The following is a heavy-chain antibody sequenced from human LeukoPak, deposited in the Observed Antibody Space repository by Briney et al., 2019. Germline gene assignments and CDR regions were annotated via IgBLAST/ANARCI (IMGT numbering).Heavy chain of an antibody. CDR2: IYSGGST. D-gene: IGHD3-10*01. V-gene: IGHV3-66*01. J-gene: IGHJ6*03. CDR1: GFTVSSNY. CDR3: ARDEGYYGSGSYYNPLPDPDYYYYYMDV. Sequence: PGGSLRLSCAASGFTVSSNYMSWVRQAPGKGLEWVSVIYSGGSTYYADSVKGRFTISRDNSKNTLYLQMNSLRAEDTAVYYCARDEGYYGSGSYYNPLPDPDYYYYYMDVWGKGTTVTVSS.